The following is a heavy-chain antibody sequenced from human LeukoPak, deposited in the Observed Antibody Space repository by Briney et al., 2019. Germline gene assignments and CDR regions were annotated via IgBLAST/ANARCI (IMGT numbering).Heavy chain of an antibody. CDR1: GGSISSYY. V-gene: IGHV4-59*01. CDR2: IYYSGST. J-gene: IGHJ4*02. D-gene: IGHD6-13*01. Sequence: SETLSLTCTVSGGSISSYYWSWIRQPPGKGLEWIGYIYYSGSTNYNPSLKSRVTISVDTSKNQFSLKLSSVTAADTAVYYCARVQIAAAGKEAPLGGWGQGTLVTVSS. CDR3: ARVQIAAAGKEAPLGG.